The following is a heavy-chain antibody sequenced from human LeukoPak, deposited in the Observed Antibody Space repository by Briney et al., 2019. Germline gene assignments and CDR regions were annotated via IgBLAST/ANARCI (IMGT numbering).Heavy chain of an antibody. CDR3: ARALGYCSSTSCYTGYYYYYMDV. CDR2: IKQDGSEK. D-gene: IGHD2-2*02. Sequence: GGSLRLSCAASGFTFSSYRMSWVRQAPGKGLEWVANIKQDGSEKSYVDSVKGRFTISRDNAKNSLYLQMNSLRAEDTAVYYCARALGYCSSTSCYTGYYYYYMDVWGKGTTVTVSS. V-gene: IGHV3-7*01. CDR1: GFTFSSYR. J-gene: IGHJ6*03.